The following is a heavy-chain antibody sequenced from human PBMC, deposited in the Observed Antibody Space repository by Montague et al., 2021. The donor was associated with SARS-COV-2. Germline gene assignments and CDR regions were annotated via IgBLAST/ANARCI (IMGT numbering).Heavy chain of an antibody. V-gene: IGHV4-34*01. CDR1: GGSFSDYS. D-gene: IGHD3-22*01. Sequence: SETLSLTCAVYGGSFSDYSWTWIRQPPGKGLEWIGEINHRGSTNYNPSLKSRVTISVDTSKNQFSLKLKSVTAADTAVYYCARGRQHINMVVVVVTGGEYYFDYWGQGTLVTVSS. CDR3: ARGRQHINMVVVVVTGGEYYFDY. CDR2: INHRGST. J-gene: IGHJ4*02.